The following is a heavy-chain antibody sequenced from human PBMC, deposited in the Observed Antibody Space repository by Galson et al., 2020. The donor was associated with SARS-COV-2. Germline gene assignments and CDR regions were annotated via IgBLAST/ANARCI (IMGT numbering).Heavy chain of an antibody. CDR2: IIPIFGTA. CDR1: GGTFSSYA. CDR3: ARGLYSSSSNYYYYMDV. Sequence: SVKVSCKASGGTFSSYAISWVRQAPGQGLEWMGGIIPIFGTANYAQKFQGRVTITADESTSTAYMELSSLRSEDTAVYYCARGLYSSSSNYYYYMDVWGKGTTVTVSS. D-gene: IGHD6-6*01. J-gene: IGHJ6*03. V-gene: IGHV1-69*13.